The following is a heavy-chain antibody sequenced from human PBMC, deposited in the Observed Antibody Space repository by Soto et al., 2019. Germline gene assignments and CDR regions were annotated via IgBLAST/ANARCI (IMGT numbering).Heavy chain of an antibody. CDR2: ISADNGNT. D-gene: IGHD3-10*01. CDR3: ARRGVLPDY. Sequence: ASVKFSCKASVYTFTSYGITWVRQAPGQGLEWMGWISADNGNTSYAQKLQGRVTMTTDTSTSTAYMELRSLRSDDTAVYYCARRGVLPDYWGQGTLVTVSS. V-gene: IGHV1-18*01. CDR1: VYTFTSYG. J-gene: IGHJ4*02.